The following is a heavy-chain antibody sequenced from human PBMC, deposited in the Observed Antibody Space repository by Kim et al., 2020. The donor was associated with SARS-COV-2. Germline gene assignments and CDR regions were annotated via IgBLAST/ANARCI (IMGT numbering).Heavy chain of an antibody. CDR1: GYTFTSYA. CDR2: INAGNGNT. Sequence: ASVKVSCKASGYTFTSYAMHWVRQAPGQRREWMGWINAGNGNTQYSQKLQGRVTITRDTSASTAYMELSSLRSEDTAVYYCARDYYDSSGYYGYYYYGMDIWGQGTTVTVSS. D-gene: IGHD3-22*01. CDR3: ARDYYDSSGYYGYYYYGMDI. J-gene: IGHJ6*02. V-gene: IGHV1-3*01.